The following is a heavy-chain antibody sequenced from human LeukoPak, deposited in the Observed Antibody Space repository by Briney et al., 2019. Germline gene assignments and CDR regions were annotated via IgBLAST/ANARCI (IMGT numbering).Heavy chain of an antibody. V-gene: IGHV1-2*02. D-gene: IGHD3-10*01. Sequence: ASVKVSFKSSGYTFTDYYMHWVRQAPGQGLEWMGWVYPNSGGRNYAQQFQGRVTMIRDTSISTAYMELSRLRSDDPAVEYGSRYGSVSYLDYWAKGTLVTVPS. CDR3: SRYGSVSYLDY. J-gene: IGHJ4*02. CDR2: VYPNSGGR. CDR1: GYTFTDYY.